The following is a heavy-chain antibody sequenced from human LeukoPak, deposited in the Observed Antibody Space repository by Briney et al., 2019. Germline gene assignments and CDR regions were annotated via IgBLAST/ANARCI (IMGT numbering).Heavy chain of an antibody. CDR2: ISAYNGNT. Sequence: ASVKVSCKASGYTFTSYGISWVRQAPGQGLEWMGWISAYNGNTNYAQKLQGRVTMTTDTSTSTAYMELRSLRSDDTAVYYCARDLVIAVAGTAFVAFDIWGQGTMVTVSS. CDR3: ARDLVIAVAGTAFVAFDI. D-gene: IGHD6-19*01. CDR1: GYTFTSYG. V-gene: IGHV1-18*01. J-gene: IGHJ3*02.